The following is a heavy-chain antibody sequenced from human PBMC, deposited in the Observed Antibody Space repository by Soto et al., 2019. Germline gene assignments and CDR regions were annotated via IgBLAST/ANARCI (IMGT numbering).Heavy chain of an antibody. CDR1: GGTFSSYT. CDR3: ARDDCSGGSCDGEYFQH. CDR2: IIPILGIA. J-gene: IGHJ1*01. Sequence: QVQLVQSGAEVKKPGSSVKVSCKASGGTFSSYTISWVRQAPGQGLEWMGRIIPILGIANYAQKFQCRVTITADKSTSTAYMEPSSLRSEDTAVYYWARDDCSGGSCDGEYFQHWGQGTLVTVSS. V-gene: IGHV1-69*08. D-gene: IGHD2-15*01.